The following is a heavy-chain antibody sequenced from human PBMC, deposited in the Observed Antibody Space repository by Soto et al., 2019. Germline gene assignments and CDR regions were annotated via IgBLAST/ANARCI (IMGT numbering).Heavy chain of an antibody. V-gene: IGHV4-59*01. D-gene: IGHD3-3*01. CDR3: ARGPYYDFWSGYYTLFDP. CDR1: GGSIISYY. CDR2: IYYSGST. Sequence: LSETLSLTCTVSGGSIISYYWSWILQPPWKGLEWIGYIYYSGSTNYNPSLKSRVTISVDTSKNQFSLKLSSVTAADTAVYYCARGPYYDFWSGYYTLFDPWGQGTLVTVSS. J-gene: IGHJ5*02.